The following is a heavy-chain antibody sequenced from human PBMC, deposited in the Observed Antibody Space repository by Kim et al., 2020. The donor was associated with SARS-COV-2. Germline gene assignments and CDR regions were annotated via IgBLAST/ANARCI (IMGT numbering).Heavy chain of an antibody. V-gene: IGHV4-4*02. CDR2: LYHSGSP. J-gene: IGHJ4*02. D-gene: IGHD4-17*01. CDR1: GGSISGNNW. CDR3: ARDRGRDDDYAFGY. Sequence: SETLSLTCAVSGGSISGNNWWSWVRQPPGKGLVCIGELYHSGSPNYNPSLKSRVTISVDKSKNQFSLKLSSVTAADTAVYYCARDRGRDDDYAFGYWGKG.